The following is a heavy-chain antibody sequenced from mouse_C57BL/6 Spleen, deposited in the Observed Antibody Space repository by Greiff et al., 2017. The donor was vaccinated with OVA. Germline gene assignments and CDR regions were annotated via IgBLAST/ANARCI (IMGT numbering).Heavy chain of an antibody. CDR3: ARANWDWYFDV. D-gene: IGHD4-1*01. CDR1: GFTFSSYA. Sequence: EVMLVESGGGLVKPGGSLTLSCAASGFTFSSYAMSWVRQTPEQRLEWVATISDGGSYTYYPDNVKGRFTISRDNAKNNLYLQMSHLKSEDTAVYYCARANWDWYFDVWGTGTTVTVSS. J-gene: IGHJ1*03. CDR2: ISDGGSYT. V-gene: IGHV5-4*03.